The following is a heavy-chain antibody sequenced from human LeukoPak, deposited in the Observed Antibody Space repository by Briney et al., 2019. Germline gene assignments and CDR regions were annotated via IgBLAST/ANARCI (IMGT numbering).Heavy chain of an antibody. J-gene: IGHJ4*02. V-gene: IGHV3-23*01. D-gene: IGHD3-10*01. CDR1: GFTFSSYA. CDR2: ISGSGGSA. Sequence: GGSLRLSCAASGFTFSSYAMSWVRQAPGKGLEWVSAISGSGGSAYYADSVKGRFTISRDNSKNTLYLQMNSLRAEDTAVYYCAKDFQLWFGEYDYWGQGTLVTVSS. CDR3: AKDFQLWFGEYDY.